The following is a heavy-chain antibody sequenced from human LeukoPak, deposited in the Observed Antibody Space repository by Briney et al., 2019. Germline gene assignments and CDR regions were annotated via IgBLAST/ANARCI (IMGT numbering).Heavy chain of an antibody. J-gene: IGHJ3*02. Sequence: GASVKVSCKASGGTFSSHAINWVRQAPGQGLEWMGGIIPLIHSATYAQKFQDRVTISADESTGTAYMELRSLRSEDTAVFYCARAVNRYDDILSGSPHDFFDIWGQGTKVTVSS. CDR2: IIPLIHSA. CDR1: GGTFSSHA. V-gene: IGHV1-69*01. D-gene: IGHD3-9*01. CDR3: ARAVNRYDDILSGSPHDFFDI.